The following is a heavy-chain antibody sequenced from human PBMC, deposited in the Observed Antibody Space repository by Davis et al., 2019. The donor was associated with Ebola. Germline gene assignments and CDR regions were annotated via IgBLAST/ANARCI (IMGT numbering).Heavy chain of an antibody. CDR2: IYPGDSEK. V-gene: IGHV5-51*01. J-gene: IGHJ4*02. Sequence: GESLKISCKGSGYSFTNYWIGWVRQMPGQGLEWMGIIYPGDSEKTSRPSFQGQVTMSADKSVNTAYLQWSSLKASDTAIYYCARTTGYSSGRFDYWGQGTLVTVSS. CDR3: ARTTGYSSGRFDY. CDR1: GYSFTNYW. D-gene: IGHD6-19*01.